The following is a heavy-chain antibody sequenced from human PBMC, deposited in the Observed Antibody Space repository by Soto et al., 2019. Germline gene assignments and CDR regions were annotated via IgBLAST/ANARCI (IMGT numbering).Heavy chain of an antibody. Sequence: GGSLRLSCAASGFTVSSNYMSWVRQAPGKGLEWVSVIYSGGSTYYADSVKGRFTISRDNSKNTLYLQMNSLRAEDTAVYYCARDHVTIFGVVSYGMDVWGQGTTVTVSS. CDR3: ARDHVTIFGVVSYGMDV. V-gene: IGHV3-53*01. J-gene: IGHJ6*02. CDR2: IYSGGST. D-gene: IGHD3-3*01. CDR1: GFTVSSNY.